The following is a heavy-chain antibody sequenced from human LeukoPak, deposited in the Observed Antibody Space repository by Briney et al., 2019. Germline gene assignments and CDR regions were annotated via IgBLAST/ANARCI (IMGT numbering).Heavy chain of an antibody. CDR1: GGTFSSYA. CDR3: ARDCITFLGVFIPPVGAGRAV. D-gene: IGHD3-3*01. Sequence: GASVKVSCKASGGTFSSYAISWVRQAPGQGLEWMGRIIPILGIANYAQKFQGRVTITADKSTSTAYMELSSLRSEDTAVYYCARDCITFLGVFIPPVGAGRAVWAQGPTVPVS. CDR2: IIPILGIA. V-gene: IGHV1-69*04. J-gene: IGHJ6*02.